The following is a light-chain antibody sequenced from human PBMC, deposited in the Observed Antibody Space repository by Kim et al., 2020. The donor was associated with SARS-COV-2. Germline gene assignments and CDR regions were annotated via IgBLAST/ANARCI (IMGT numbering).Light chain of an antibody. V-gene: IGKV3-11*01. CDR2: DAS. CDR3: QQRDSWPPAVS. Sequence: PGERATRSCRASQSIDTSLAWYQHRAGQAPRLLVYDASIRATGVPDRFSGSGSGTDFTLTISSLEPEDFSTYYCQQRDSWPPAVSFGGGTKVDIK. CDR1: QSIDTS. J-gene: IGKJ4*01.